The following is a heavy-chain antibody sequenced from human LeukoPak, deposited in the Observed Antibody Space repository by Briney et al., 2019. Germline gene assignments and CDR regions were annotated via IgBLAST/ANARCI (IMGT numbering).Heavy chain of an antibody. D-gene: IGHD3-3*01. CDR3: ARGKIFGVVMAYYYYMDV. CDR1: GYTFTSYD. J-gene: IGHJ6*03. Sequence: ASVKVSCKASGYTFTSYDINWVRQATGQGLEWMGWMNPNSGNTGYAQKFQGRVTITRNTSISTAYMELSSLRSEDTAVYYCARGKIFGVVMAYYYYMDVWGKGTTVTVSS. CDR2: MNPNSGNT. V-gene: IGHV1-8*03.